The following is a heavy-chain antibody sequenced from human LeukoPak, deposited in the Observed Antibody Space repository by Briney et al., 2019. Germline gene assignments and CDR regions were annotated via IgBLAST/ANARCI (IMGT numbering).Heavy chain of an antibody. J-gene: IGHJ4*02. CDR1: GFTFSTSG. CDR3: AKTRGISISGVVPLCDY. D-gene: IGHD3-3*01. V-gene: IGHV3-23*01. CDR2: ISGSGGTP. Sequence: GGSLRLSCAASGFTFSTSGMTWVRQAPGKGLDWVSIISGSGGTPYYTDSVKGRFTNSRDNSKNTLYLQMNSLRAEDTAVYYCAKTRGISISGVVPLCDYWGQGTLVTVSS.